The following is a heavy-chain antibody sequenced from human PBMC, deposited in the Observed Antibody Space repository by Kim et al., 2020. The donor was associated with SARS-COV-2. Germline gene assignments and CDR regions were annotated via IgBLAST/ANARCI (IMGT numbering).Heavy chain of an antibody. Sequence: SVKVSCKASGGTFSSYAISWVRQAPGQGLEWMGGIIPIFGTANYAQKFQGRVTITADESTSTAYMELSSLRSEDTAVYYCARLSQGEDGMDVWGQGTTVTVSS. CDR1: GGTFSSYA. CDR2: IIPIFGTA. J-gene: IGHJ6*02. CDR3: ARLSQGEDGMDV. V-gene: IGHV1-69*13. D-gene: IGHD3-16*01.